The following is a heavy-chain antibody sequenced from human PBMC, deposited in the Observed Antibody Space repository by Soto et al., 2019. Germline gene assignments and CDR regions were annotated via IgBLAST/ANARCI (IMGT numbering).Heavy chain of an antibody. J-gene: IGHJ4*02. CDR1: GFKFSNDW. CDR3: MTHADSNGRGH. Sequence: EVQLVEPGGGLATPGGSLTLSCAASGFKFSNDWMNWVRQAPGKGLEWVARIKTKFDGGATDYAAPVEGRFFISRDDSQNMLFLKMNNLKTEDTAIYYCMTHADSNGRGHWGQGTLVTVAP. D-gene: IGHD2-8*01. V-gene: IGHV3-15*01. CDR2: IKTKFDGGAT.